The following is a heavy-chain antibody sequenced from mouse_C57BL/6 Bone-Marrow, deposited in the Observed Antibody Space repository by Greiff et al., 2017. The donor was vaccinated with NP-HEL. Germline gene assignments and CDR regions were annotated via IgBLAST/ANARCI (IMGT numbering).Heavy chain of an antibody. V-gene: IGHV1-61*01. Sequence: QVQLQQPGAELVRPGSSVKLSCKASGYTFTSYWMDWVKQRPGQGLEWIGNIYPSDSETHYNQKFKDKATLTVDKSSSTAYMQLSSLTSEDSAVYYCARSTAYYSRLFGYWGQGTTLTVSS. J-gene: IGHJ2*01. CDR3: ARSTAYYSRLFGY. D-gene: IGHD2-12*01. CDR2: IYPSDSET. CDR1: GYTFTSYW.